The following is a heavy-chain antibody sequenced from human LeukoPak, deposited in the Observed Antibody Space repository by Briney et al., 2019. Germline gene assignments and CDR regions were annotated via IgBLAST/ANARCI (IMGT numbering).Heavy chain of an antibody. CDR2: IRYDGSNK. Sequence: GGSLRLSCAASGFTFSSYGMHWVRQAPGKGLEWVTFIRYDGSNKYYADPVNGRFTISRDNAKNTLYLQMNTLRVEDTAVYYCTRDLMDYDVSTGLHHYYMDVWGQGTTVTVSS. D-gene: IGHD3-9*01. CDR1: GFTFSSYG. CDR3: TRDLMDYDVSTGLHHYYMDV. V-gene: IGHV3-30*02. J-gene: IGHJ6*02.